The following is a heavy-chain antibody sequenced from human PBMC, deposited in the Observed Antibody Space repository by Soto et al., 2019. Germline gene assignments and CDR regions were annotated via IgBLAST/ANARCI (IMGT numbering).Heavy chain of an antibody. V-gene: IGHV3-30-3*01. CDR2: ISYDGSNK. J-gene: IGHJ3*02. Sequence: GGSLRLSCAASGFTFSSYAMHWVRQAPGKGLEWVAVISYDGSNKYYADSVKGRFTISRDNSKNTLYLQMNSLRAEDTAVYYCARSSNXRANWNDGENAFDIWGQGTMVTVSS. CDR1: GFTFSSYA. CDR3: ARSSNXRANWNDGENAFDI. D-gene: IGHD1-1*01.